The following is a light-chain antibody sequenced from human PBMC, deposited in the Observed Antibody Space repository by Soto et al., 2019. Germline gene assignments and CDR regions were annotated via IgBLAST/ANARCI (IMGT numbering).Light chain of an antibody. CDR3: QQYHSHPKK. CDR2: DAS. CDR1: QSISSR. V-gene: IGKV1-5*01. Sequence: DIQMTQSPSILSASVGDRVTITCRASQSISSRLAWYQQKPGKAPKLLIYDASSLGSGVPSRFSGSGSGTEFTLTISSLQPDDFAIYYCQQYHSHPKKFGQGTKVEIK. J-gene: IGKJ1*01.